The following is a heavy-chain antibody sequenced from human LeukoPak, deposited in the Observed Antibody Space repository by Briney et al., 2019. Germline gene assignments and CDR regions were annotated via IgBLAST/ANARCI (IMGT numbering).Heavy chain of an antibody. J-gene: IGHJ4*02. V-gene: IGHV4-34*01. Sequence: SETLSLTCAVYGGSFSGYYWSWIRQPPGKGLEWIGEINHSGSTNYNPSLKSRVTISVDTSKNQFSLKLSSVTAADTAVYYCARVAGELPTYYFDYWGQGTLVTVSS. CDR3: ARVAGELPTYYFDY. CDR2: INHSGST. D-gene: IGHD1-26*01. CDR1: GGSFSGYY.